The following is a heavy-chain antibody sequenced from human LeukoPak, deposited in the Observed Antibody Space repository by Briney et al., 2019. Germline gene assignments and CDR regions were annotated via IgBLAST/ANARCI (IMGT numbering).Heavy chain of an antibody. Sequence: SETLSLTCTVSGGSISSYYWSWIRQPAGKGLEWIGRIYTSGSTNYNPSLKSRVTVSVDTSKNQFSLQLNSVTPEDTAVYYCARDSSGWYGDNWFDPWGQGTLVTVSS. CDR2: IYTSGST. V-gene: IGHV4-4*07. CDR1: GGSISSYY. CDR3: ARDSSGWYGDNWFDP. J-gene: IGHJ5*02. D-gene: IGHD6-19*01.